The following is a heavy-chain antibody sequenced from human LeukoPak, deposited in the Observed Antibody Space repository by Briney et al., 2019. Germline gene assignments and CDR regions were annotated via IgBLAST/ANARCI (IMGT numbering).Heavy chain of an antibody. CDR1: GGSISSYY. Sequence: PSETLSLTCSVSGGSISSYYWSYIRQPPEKGLEWIGYIYYSGSTNYNPSLKSRVTISIDTSKNQFSLKLSSVTAADTAVYYCASGTSDGSGWLVDYWGQGTLVTVSS. CDR2: IYYSGST. CDR3: ASGTSDGSGWLVDY. D-gene: IGHD6-19*01. J-gene: IGHJ4*02. V-gene: IGHV4-59*01.